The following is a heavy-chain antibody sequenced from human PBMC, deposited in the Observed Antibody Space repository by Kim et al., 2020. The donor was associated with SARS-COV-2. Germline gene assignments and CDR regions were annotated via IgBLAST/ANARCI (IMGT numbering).Heavy chain of an antibody. D-gene: IGHD2-15*01. CDR1: GFTFSSYA. Sequence: GGSLRLSCAASGFTFSSYAMHWVRQAPGKGLEWVAVISYDGSNKYYADSVKGRFTISRDNSKNTLYLQMNSLRAEDTAVYYCARVEGDIVVVVAATPPFLFDYWGQGTLVTVSS. CDR2: ISYDGSNK. CDR3: ARVEGDIVVVVAATPPFLFDY. V-gene: IGHV3-30*04. J-gene: IGHJ4*02.